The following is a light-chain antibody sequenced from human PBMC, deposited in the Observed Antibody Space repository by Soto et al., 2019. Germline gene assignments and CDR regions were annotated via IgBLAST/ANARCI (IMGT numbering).Light chain of an antibody. J-gene: IGLJ3*02. CDR2: DNS. CDR3: QSYDSSLSGWV. CDR1: SSNIGTGYD. Sequence: QAVVTQPPSVSGAPGQRVTISCRGSSSNIGTGYDVHWYQQFPGRAPKLLIYDNSNRPSGVPDRFSGSKSGTSASLAITGLQAEDEADYYCQSYDSSLSGWVFGGGTKLTVL. V-gene: IGLV1-40*01.